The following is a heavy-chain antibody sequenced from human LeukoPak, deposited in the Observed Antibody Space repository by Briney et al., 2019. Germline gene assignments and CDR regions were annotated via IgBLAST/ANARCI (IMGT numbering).Heavy chain of an antibody. J-gene: IGHJ6*03. CDR1: GFTFSSYA. V-gene: IGHV3-30*04. Sequence: PGGSLRLSCAASGFTFSSYAMHWVRQAPGKGLEWVAVISYDGSNKYYADSVKGRFTISRDNSKNTLYLQMNSLRAEDTAVYYCASLGGYCSGGSCYSPLYYYYMDVWGKGTTVTVSS. D-gene: IGHD2-15*01. CDR3: ASLGGYCSGGSCYSPLYYYYMDV. CDR2: ISYDGSNK.